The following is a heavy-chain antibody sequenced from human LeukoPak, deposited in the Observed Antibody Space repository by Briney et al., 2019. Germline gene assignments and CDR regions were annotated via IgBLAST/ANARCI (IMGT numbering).Heavy chain of an antibody. CDR1: GESINSFY. V-gene: IGHV4-59*01. D-gene: IGHD5-18*01. CDR2: IYYSGST. J-gene: IGHJ4*01. Sequence: SETLSLTCTVSGESINSFYWSWIRQPPGKGLEWIGYIYYSGSTNYNPSLKSRVTVSVDTSKNQFSLKLSSVTAADTAVYYCARGDARGYSYGHFHFDHWGHGTLVTVSS. CDR3: ARGDARGYSYGHFHFDH.